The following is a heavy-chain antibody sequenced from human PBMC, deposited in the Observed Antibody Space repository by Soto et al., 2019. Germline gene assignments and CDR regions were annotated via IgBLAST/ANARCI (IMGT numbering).Heavy chain of an antibody. J-gene: IGHJ4*02. CDR2: IYYSGST. V-gene: IGHV4-59*01. CDR1: GGSISSYY. CDR3: ARDAYDFWSGYYQGYDY. Sequence: NPSETLSLTCTVSGGSISSYYWSWIRQPPGKGLEWIGYIYYSGSTNYNPSLKSRVTISVDTSKNQFSLKLSSVTAADTAVYYCARDAYDFWSGYYQGYDYWGQGTLVTVSS. D-gene: IGHD3-3*01.